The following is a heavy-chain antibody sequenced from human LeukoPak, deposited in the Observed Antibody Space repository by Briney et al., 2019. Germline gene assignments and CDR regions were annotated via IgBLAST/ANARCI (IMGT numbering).Heavy chain of an antibody. V-gene: IGHV4-4*07. CDR3: ARGSLYYFDY. CDR2: IYTSGST. CDR1: DASITNYY. J-gene: IGHJ4*02. Sequence: SETLSLTCTVSDASITNYYWGWIRQPAGKGLEWIGRIYTSGSTDYNPSLRSRLTISVDTSKNQFSLKLSSVTAADTAVYYCARGSLYYFDYWGQGTLVTVSS. D-gene: IGHD3-16*01.